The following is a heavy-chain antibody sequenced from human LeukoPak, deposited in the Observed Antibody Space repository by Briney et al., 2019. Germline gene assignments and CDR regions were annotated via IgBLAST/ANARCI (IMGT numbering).Heavy chain of an antibody. V-gene: IGHV3-48*01. CDR2: ISSSSSTI. J-gene: IGHJ4*02. D-gene: IGHD3/OR15-3a*01. CDR3: ARGAWTFDY. Sequence: PGGSLRLSCAASGFTFSSYSVNWVRQAPGKGLEWVSYISSSSSTIYYADSVKGRFTISRDNAKNSLYLQMNSLRAEDTAVYYCARGAWTFDYWGQGTLVSVSS. CDR1: GFTFSSYS.